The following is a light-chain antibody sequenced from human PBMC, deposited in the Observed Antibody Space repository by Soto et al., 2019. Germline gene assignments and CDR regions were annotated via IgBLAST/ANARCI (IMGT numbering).Light chain of an antibody. Sequence: QSVLTQPPSTSSTPGQTVTISCSGSTSNIGTFYVYWYQHLPGTAPKLLIYIGDQRASGVSDRFSASKSGTSASLAISGLRSDDEADYYCAAWDDNLNAYVFGSWTKVTVL. CDR2: IGD. V-gene: IGLV1-47*02. J-gene: IGLJ1*01. CDR3: AAWDDNLNAYV. CDR1: TSNIGTFY.